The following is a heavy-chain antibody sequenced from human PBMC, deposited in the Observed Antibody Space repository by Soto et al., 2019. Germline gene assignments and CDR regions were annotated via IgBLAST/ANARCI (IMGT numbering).Heavy chain of an antibody. D-gene: IGHD3-9*01. CDR2: IYYSGST. Sequence: SETLSLTCTVSGGSISSGDYYWSWIRQPPGKGLEWIGYIYYSGSTYYNPSLKSRVTISVDTSKNQFSLKLSSVTAADTAVYYCARVGYYDILTGYEDYWGQGTLVTVSS. CDR3: ARVGYYDILTGYEDY. V-gene: IGHV4-30-4*01. J-gene: IGHJ4*02. CDR1: GGSISSGDYY.